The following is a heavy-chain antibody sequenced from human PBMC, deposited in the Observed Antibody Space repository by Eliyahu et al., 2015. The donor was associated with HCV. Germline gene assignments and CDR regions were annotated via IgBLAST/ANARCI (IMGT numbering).Heavy chain of an antibody. D-gene: IGHD6-19*01. CDR2: ITTSSSYM. V-gene: IGHV3-21*02. CDR3: AGIRSGWYVHWYFDL. Sequence: DVQLVESGGGLVKPGGSLRLSCAASGFTXXXYXMTWVRQAPGKGLEWVSXITTSSSYMYYADSVKGRFTISRDDAKNSLYLHMNSLRAEDTAVYYCAGIRSGWYVHWYFDLWGRGTRVTVSS. CDR1: GFTXXXYX. J-gene: IGHJ2*01.